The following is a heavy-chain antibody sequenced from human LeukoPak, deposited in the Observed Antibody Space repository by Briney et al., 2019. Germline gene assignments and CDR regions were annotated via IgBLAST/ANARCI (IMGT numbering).Heavy chain of an antibody. CDR3: ARATASNWFDP. D-gene: IGHD2-21*01. V-gene: IGHV3-7*01. J-gene: IGHJ5*02. CDR1: RFTFSSYW. Sequence: GGSLRPSCAASRFTFSSYWMSWVRQAPGKGLEWVANIKEDGSEKHYVDSVKGRFTISRDNAKNSLSLQMNSLRAEDTAVYYCARATASNWFDPWGQGTLVTVSS. CDR2: IKEDGSEK.